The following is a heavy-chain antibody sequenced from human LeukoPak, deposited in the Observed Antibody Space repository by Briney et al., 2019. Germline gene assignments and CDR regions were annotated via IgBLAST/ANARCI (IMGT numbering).Heavy chain of an antibody. Sequence: SETLSLTCTVSGVSISSSNSYWGWIRQPPGKGLEWICSIYYSGNTYYNASLKSQVPISIYTSKNQSPLRLSSVTAADTAVYYCARQTGSGLFILPGGQGTLVTVSS. J-gene: IGHJ4*02. D-gene: IGHD3/OR15-3a*01. CDR3: ARQTGSGLFILP. CDR1: GVSISSSNSY. V-gene: IGHV4-39*01. CDR2: IYYSGNT.